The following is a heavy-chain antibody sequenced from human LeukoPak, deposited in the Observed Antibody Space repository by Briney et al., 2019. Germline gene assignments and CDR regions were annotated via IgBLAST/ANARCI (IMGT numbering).Heavy chain of an antibody. Sequence: GGSLRLSCAASGFTFSSYGMHWVRQAPGKGLEWVAVISYDGSNKYYADSVKGRFTISRDNSKNTLYLQMNSLRAEDTAVYYCAKEALWFGELFLAEYFQHWGQGTLVTVSS. CDR1: GFTFSSYG. CDR3: AKEALWFGELFLAEYFQH. V-gene: IGHV3-30*18. CDR2: ISYDGSNK. J-gene: IGHJ1*01. D-gene: IGHD3-10*01.